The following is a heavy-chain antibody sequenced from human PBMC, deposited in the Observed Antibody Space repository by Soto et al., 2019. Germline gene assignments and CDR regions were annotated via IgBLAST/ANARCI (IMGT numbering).Heavy chain of an antibody. CDR2: ISSRSTTM. CDR3: AKDGGSFYYYGMDV. V-gene: IGHV3-48*02. D-gene: IGHD3-10*01. Sequence: GVLRLSCAASGFTFSSYSMYWVRQAPGKGLEWISEISSRSTTMYYADSVKGRFTISRDNAKNSLYLQMNSLRDEDTAVYYCAKDGGSFYYYGMDVWGQGTTVTVSS. J-gene: IGHJ6*02. CDR1: GFTFSSYS.